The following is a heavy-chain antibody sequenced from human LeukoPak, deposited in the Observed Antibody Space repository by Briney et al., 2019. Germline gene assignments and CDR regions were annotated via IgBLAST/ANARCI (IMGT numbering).Heavy chain of an antibody. CDR2: IIPIFGIA. Sequence: SVKVSCKASEGTFSSYAISWVRQAPGQGLEWMGRIIPIFGIANYAQKFQGRVTITADKSTSTAYMELSSLRSEDTAVYYCARAYCGGDCLYYYYYGMDVWGQGTTVTVSS. CDR1: EGTFSSYA. CDR3: ARAYCGGDCLYYYYYGMDV. V-gene: IGHV1-69*04. D-gene: IGHD2-21*02. J-gene: IGHJ6*02.